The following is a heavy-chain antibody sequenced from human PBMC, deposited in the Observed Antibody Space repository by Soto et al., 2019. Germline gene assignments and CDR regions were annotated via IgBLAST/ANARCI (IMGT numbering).Heavy chain of an antibody. CDR2: ISSSSSYI. CDR3: ALVGDYIWGSYRSDAFDI. V-gene: IGHV3-21*01. J-gene: IGHJ3*02. CDR1: GFTFSSYS. D-gene: IGHD3-16*02. Sequence: EVQLVESGGGLVKPGGSLRLSCAASGFTFSSYSMNWVRQAPGKGLEWVSSISSSSSYIYYADSVKGRFTISRDNAKNSLYLQMNSLRAEDTAVYYCALVGDYIWGSYRSDAFDIWGQGTMVTVSS.